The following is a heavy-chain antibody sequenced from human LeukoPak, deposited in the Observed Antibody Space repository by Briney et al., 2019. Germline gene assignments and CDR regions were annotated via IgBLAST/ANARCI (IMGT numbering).Heavy chain of an antibody. Sequence: ASVNVSFTASGYTFTVYYMHWVRQAPGQGLEWMGWINPNSGGTNYAQKFQGRVTMTRDTSISTAYMELSRLRSDDTAVYYCARDRVTMVRGVIKWFDPWGQGTLVTVSS. CDR1: GYTFTVYY. J-gene: IGHJ5*02. CDR3: ARDRVTMVRGVIKWFDP. V-gene: IGHV1-2*02. D-gene: IGHD3-10*01. CDR2: INPNSGGT.